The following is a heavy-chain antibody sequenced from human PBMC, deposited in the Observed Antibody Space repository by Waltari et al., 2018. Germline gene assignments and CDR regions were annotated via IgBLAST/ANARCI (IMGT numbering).Heavy chain of an antibody. J-gene: IGHJ6*03. CDR2: ISSSSSYI. Sequence: EVQLVESGGGLVKPGGSLRLSCAASGFTFSSYSMNWVRQAPGKGLEWVSSISSSSSYIYYADSVKGRFTISRDNAKNSLNLQMNSLRAEDTAVYYCARDGRYCSSTSCPYYYYYYMDVWGKGTTVTISS. CDR3: ARDGRYCSSTSCPYYYYYYMDV. V-gene: IGHV3-21*01. D-gene: IGHD2-2*01. CDR1: GFTFSSYS.